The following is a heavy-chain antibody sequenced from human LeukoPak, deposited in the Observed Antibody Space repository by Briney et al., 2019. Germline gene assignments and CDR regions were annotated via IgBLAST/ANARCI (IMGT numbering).Heavy chain of an antibody. CDR2: ISGSGGST. D-gene: IGHD2/OR15-2a*01. CDR3: AKGADLWGLFDP. CDR1: GFTFSSYA. Sequence: GGSLRLSCAASGFTFSSYALSWVRQAPGKGLEGVSAISGSGGSTYYADSVKGRFTISRDNSKNTLYLQMNSLRAEDTAVYYCAKGADLWGLFDPWGQGTLVTVSS. J-gene: IGHJ5*02. V-gene: IGHV3-23*01.